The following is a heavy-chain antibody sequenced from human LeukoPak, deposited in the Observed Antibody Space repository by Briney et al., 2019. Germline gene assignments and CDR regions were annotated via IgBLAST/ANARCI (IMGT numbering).Heavy chain of an antibody. CDR1: GYTFTTYY. CDR2: INPNSGGT. Sequence: ASVKVSCKASGYTFTTYYMHWVRQAPGQGLEWMGRINPNSGGTNYAQKFQGRVTMTRDTSTSTAYMELSRLRSDDAAVYYCARVRGRSYYDSSGYKFDPWGQGTLVTVSS. CDR3: ARVRGRSYYDSSGYKFDP. J-gene: IGHJ5*02. V-gene: IGHV1-2*06. D-gene: IGHD3-22*01.